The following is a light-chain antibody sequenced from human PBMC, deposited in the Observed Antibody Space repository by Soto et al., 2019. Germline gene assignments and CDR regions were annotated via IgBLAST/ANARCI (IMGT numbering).Light chain of an antibody. CDR3: SSFTFSNTRV. Sequence: QSVLTQPASVSGSPGQSITISCTGTSSDVGGYDYVSWYQQHPGKAPKLMICDVSDRPSGVSDRFSGSKSGNTASLTISGLQAEDEADYYCSSFTFSNTRVFGGGTQLTVL. V-gene: IGLV2-14*03. CDR1: SSDVGGYDY. CDR2: DVS. J-gene: IGLJ2*01.